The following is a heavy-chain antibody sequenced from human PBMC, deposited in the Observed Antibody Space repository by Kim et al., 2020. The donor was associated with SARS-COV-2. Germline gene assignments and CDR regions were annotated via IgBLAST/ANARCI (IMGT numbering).Heavy chain of an antibody. CDR2: T. V-gene: IGHV1-3*01. D-gene: IGHD1-1*01. Sequence: TIYSQKFQGRITISRDTSASTAYMELSSLRSEDTAVYYCARLVWNLYYFDLWGQGTLVTVSS. CDR3: ARLVWNLYYFDL. J-gene: IGHJ4*02.